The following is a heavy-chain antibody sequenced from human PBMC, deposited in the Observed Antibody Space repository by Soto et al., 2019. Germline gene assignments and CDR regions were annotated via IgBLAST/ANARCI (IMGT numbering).Heavy chain of an antibody. Sequence: LRLSCAASGFTFSSYEMNWVRQAPGKGPEWVSYISSSGSTIYYADSVKGRFTISRDNAKNSLYLQMNSLRAEDTAVYYCARVEVPFSGYYPYWGQGTLVTVSS. J-gene: IGHJ4*02. V-gene: IGHV3-48*03. CDR2: ISSSGSTI. D-gene: IGHD3-22*01. CDR3: ARVEVPFSGYYPY. CDR1: GFTFSSYE.